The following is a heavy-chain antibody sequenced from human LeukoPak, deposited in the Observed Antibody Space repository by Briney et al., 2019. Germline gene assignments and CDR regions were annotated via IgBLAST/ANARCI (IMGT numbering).Heavy chain of an antibody. CDR2: INHNGNVN. V-gene: IGHV3-7*03. Sequence: GGSLRLSCAASGFTFSSYWMNWARQAPGKGLEWVASINHNGNVNYYVDSVKGRFTISRDNAKNSLYLQMSNLRAEDTAVYFCARGGGLDVWGQGTTVTVSS. J-gene: IGHJ6*02. D-gene: IGHD3-16*01. CDR1: GFTFSSYW. CDR3: ARGGGLDV.